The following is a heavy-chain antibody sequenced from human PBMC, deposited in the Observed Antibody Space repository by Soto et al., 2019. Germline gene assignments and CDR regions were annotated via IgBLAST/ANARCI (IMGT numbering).Heavy chain of an antibody. D-gene: IGHD6-19*01. V-gene: IGHV4-59*01. CDR2: VYYTGST. J-gene: IGHJ6*02. CDR3: ARYSSGWPGNGMDV. Sequence: LSLTRTVSNGSINNYFWSWIRQSPGKGLEWLGYVYYTGSTSYNPSVKSRVTMSVDTSKKQLSLKLSSVTAADTAVYYCARYSSGWPGNGMDVWGQGTTVTVSS. CDR1: NGSINNYF.